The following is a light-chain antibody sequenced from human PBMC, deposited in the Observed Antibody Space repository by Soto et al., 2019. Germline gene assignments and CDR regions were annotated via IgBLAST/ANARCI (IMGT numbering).Light chain of an antibody. J-gene: IGLJ3*02. CDR3: QSYDSSLSAVV. V-gene: IGLV1-40*01. CDR1: SSNIGADYD. CDR2: GNS. Sequence: QSVLTQPPSVSGAPGQRVNISSTGSSSNIGADYDVHWYQQLPGTAPKLLIYGNSNRPSGVPDRFSGSKSGTSASLAITGLQAEDEADYYCQSYDSSLSAVVFGGGTKLTVL.